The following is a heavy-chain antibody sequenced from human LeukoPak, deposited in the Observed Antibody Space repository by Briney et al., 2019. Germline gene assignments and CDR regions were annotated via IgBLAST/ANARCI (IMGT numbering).Heavy chain of an antibody. J-gene: IGHJ4*02. V-gene: IGHV1-8*01. CDR1: GHTFTSYD. Sequence: ASVKVSCKASGHTFTSYDINWVRQATGQGLEWRGWMHPNSGNTGHAQKFQGRVTITRNTSISTAYMELSSLRSEDTAVYYCARGRGVGATRRASFGYWGQGTLVTVSS. CDR3: ARGRGVGATRRASFGY. D-gene: IGHD1-26*01. CDR2: MHPNSGNT.